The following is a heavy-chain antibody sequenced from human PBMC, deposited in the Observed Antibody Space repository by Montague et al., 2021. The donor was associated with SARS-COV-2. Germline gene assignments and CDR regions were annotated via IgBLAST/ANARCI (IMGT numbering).Heavy chain of an antibody. CDR2: VYPGDSDT. V-gene: IGHV5-51*01. J-gene: IGHJ4*02. CDR3: VTQLRYGTD. Sequence: QSGAEVKKPGESLKISCKGSAHIFTNYWVGWVRQMPGKGLEYMGIVYPGDSDTRYSPSFQGQVTISVDKSISTAYLQWSSLQAPDTAMHYCVTQLRYGTDWGQGTLVTVSS. D-gene: IGHD1-1*01. CDR1: AHIFTNYW.